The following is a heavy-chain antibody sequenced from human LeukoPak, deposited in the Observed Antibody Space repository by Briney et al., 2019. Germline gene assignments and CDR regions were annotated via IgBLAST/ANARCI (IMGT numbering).Heavy chain of an antibody. CDR1: RYTFSSSD. CDR3: VGGAPNWGFDF. V-gene: IGHV1-8*01. Sequence: ASVKVSCKASRYTFSSSDINWVRQAAGQGFEWMGWMSPTSGNIGYAQNFQGRVTMTRDTSISTAYMELTSLRSEDTAVYYCVGGAPNWGFDFWGQGTLVIVSS. D-gene: IGHD7-27*01. J-gene: IGHJ4*02. CDR2: MSPTSGNI.